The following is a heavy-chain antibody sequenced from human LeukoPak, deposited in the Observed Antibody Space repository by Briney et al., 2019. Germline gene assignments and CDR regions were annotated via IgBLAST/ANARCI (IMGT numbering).Heavy chain of an antibody. V-gene: IGHV3-21*01. Sequence: GGSLRLSCAASGFTFSSYSMNWVRQAPGKGLEWVSSISSSSSYIYYADSVKGRFTISRDNAKNSLYLQMNSLRAEDTAVYYCARDYVDGYNYYFDYWGQGTLVTVSS. D-gene: IGHD5-24*01. CDR2: ISSSSSYI. J-gene: IGHJ4*02. CDR3: ARDYVDGYNYYFDY. CDR1: GFTFSSYS.